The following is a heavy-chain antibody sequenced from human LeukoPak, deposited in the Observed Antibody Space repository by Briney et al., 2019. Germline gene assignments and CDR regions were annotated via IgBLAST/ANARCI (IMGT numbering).Heavy chain of an antibody. V-gene: IGHV3-66*01. D-gene: IGHD7-27*01. CDR2: IYSGGST. CDR1: GFTVSSNY. Sequence: GGSLRLSCAVSGFTVSSNYMTWVRQAPGKGLEWVSIIYSGGSTYYADSVKGRFAISRDNSKNTLYLQMNSLRAEDTAVFYCARDLTGDAYFDYWGQGTLVTVSS. CDR3: ARDLTGDAYFDY. J-gene: IGHJ4*02.